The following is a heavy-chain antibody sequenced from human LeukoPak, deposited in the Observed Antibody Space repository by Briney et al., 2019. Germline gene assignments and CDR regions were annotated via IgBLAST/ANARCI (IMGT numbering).Heavy chain of an antibody. J-gene: IGHJ4*02. Sequence: GGSLRLSCAASGFTFDDFGLHWVRQAPGKGLEWVALIRSDGTNKYYVDSVKGRFTISRDNSKNTLYLQMTSLRVEDTAVYYCAKDRDDYGDDCWGQGILVTVST. CDR3: AKDRDDYGDDC. D-gene: IGHD4-17*01. CDR2: IRSDGTNK. V-gene: IGHV3-30*02. CDR1: GFTFDDFG.